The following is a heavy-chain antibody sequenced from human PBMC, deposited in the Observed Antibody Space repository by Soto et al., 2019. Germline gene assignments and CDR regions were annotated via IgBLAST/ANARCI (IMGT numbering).Heavy chain of an antibody. CDR2: IYHSGSS. J-gene: IGHJ4*02. CDR3: ARAWGLGFGSFDY. CDR1: GGSISSGGYS. V-gene: IGHV4-30-2*01. D-gene: IGHD3-10*01. Sequence: QLQLQESGSGLVKPSQTLSLTCAVSGGSISSGGYSWSWIRQPPGKGLEWIGYIYHSGSSYYNPSLKSRVTISVDRSKNQFSLKLSSVTAADTAVYYCARAWGLGFGSFDYWGQGTLVTVSS.